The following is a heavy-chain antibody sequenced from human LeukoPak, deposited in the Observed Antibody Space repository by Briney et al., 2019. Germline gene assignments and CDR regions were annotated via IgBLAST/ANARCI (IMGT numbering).Heavy chain of an antibody. J-gene: IGHJ5*02. CDR1: GGSMTGYH. V-gene: IGHV4-59*01. Sequence: SETLSLTCTVSGGSMTGYHWTWIRQHPGKGLEWIGYIYYSGSTNYNPSLKSRVTISVDTSKNQFSLKLSSVTAADTAVYYCAREGFSGSYPNNWFDPWGQGTLVTVSS. CDR3: AREGFSGSYPNNWFDP. CDR2: IYYSGST. D-gene: IGHD1-26*01.